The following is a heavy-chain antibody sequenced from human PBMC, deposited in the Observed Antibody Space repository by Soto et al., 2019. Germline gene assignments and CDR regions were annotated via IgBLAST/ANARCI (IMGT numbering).Heavy chain of an antibody. J-gene: IGHJ4*02. CDR3: ARALMITFGGVVDY. CDR2: IYYSGST. Sequence: QVQLQESGPGLVKPSQTLSLTCTVSGGSISSGGYYWSWIRQHPGKGLEWIGYIYYSGSTYYNPSLKSRVTISVDTSKNQFSLKLSSVTAADTAVYYCARALMITFGGVVDYWGQGTLVTVSS. D-gene: IGHD3-16*01. CDR1: GGSISSGGYY. V-gene: IGHV4-31*03.